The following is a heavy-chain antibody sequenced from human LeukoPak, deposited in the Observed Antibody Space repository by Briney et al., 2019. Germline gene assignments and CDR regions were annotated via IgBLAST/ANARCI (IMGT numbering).Heavy chain of an antibody. CDR2: ISTYNGNT. Sequence: ASVKVSRTPSVYSFTNYGVTWVRQAPGQALEWMGWISTYNGNTNSAQKFQGRITMTTDSSTSTAFMELRSLRSDDTAMYYCVRDLGRLSRTYFDYWGHGTLVTVSS. D-gene: IGHD1-1*01. V-gene: IGHV1-18*01. CDR1: VYSFTNYG. J-gene: IGHJ4*01. CDR3: VRDLGRLSRTYFDY.